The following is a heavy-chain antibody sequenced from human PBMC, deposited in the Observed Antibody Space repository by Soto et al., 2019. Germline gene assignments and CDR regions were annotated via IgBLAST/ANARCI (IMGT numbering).Heavy chain of an antibody. Sequence: SGPTLVNPTQTLTLTCTFSGFSLSTTGLGVGWIRQPPGKALEWLALIFWDDDKRYSPSLKSRLTITKDTSKNQVVLTMTNMDPVDTATYYCAHRGTGGHYNLFDLWGQGTLVTVSS. V-gene: IGHV2-5*02. J-gene: IGHJ5*02. CDR2: IFWDDDK. CDR1: GFSLSTTGLG. D-gene: IGHD1-1*01. CDR3: AHRGTGGHYNLFDL.